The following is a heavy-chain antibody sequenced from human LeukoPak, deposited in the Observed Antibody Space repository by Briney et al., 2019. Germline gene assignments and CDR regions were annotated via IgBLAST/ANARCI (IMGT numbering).Heavy chain of an antibody. CDR2: IKQDGSEK. V-gene: IGHV3-7*01. CDR3: AREEQLVPYYYYYMDV. D-gene: IGHD6-6*01. CDR1: GFTPSSYW. J-gene: IGHJ6*03. Sequence: PGGSLRLSCAAPGFTPSSYWTSWVPHAPGKGPEWGANIKQDGSEKYYVDSVKGRFTISRDNAKNSLYLQMNSLRAEDTAVYYCAREEQLVPYYYYYMDVWGKGTTVTVSS.